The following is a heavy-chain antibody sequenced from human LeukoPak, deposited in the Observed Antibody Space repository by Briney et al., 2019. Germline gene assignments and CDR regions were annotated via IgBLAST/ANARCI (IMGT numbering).Heavy chain of an antibody. CDR1: GFTFSSYA. J-gene: IGHJ6*02. D-gene: IGHD4-11*01. CDR3: AKASVTPLYYYYGMDV. CDR2: ISGSGGST. Sequence: GGSLRLSCAASGFTFSSYAMSWVRQAPGKGLEWVSAISGSGGSTYYAGSVKGRFTISRDNSKNTLYLQMNSLRAEDTAVYYCAKASVTPLYYYYGMDVWGQGTTVTVSS. V-gene: IGHV3-23*01.